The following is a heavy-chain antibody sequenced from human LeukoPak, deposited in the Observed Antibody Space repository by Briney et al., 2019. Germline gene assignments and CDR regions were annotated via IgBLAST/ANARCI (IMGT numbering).Heavy chain of an antibody. D-gene: IGHD1-1*01. CDR1: GFTFSSYS. J-gene: IGHJ6*02. V-gene: IGHV3-21*01. CDR2: ISSSSSYI. Sequence: PGGSLRLSCAASGFTFSSYSMYWVRQAPGKGLEWVSSISSSSSYIYYADSVKGRFTISRDNAKNSLYLQMNSLRAEDTAVYYCARLEKAYYYHYGMDVWGQGTTVTVSS. CDR3: ARLEKAYYYHYGMDV.